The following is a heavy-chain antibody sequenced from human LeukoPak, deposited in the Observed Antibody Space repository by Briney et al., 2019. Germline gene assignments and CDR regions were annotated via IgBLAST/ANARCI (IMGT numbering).Heavy chain of an antibody. D-gene: IGHD4-17*01. CDR2: IYTSGST. CDR3: AREGEGYRDYYFDY. Sequence: KPSETLSLTCTVSGGSISSFYWSWIRQPAGKGLEWIGRIYTSGSTTYNPSLKSRVTMSVDTSKNQFSLKLNSVTAADTAVYYCAREGEGYRDYYFDYWGQGTLVTVSS. V-gene: IGHV4-4*07. CDR1: GGSISSFY. J-gene: IGHJ4*02.